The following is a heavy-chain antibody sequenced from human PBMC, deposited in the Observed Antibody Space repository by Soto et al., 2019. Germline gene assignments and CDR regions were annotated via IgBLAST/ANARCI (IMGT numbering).Heavy chain of an antibody. CDR3: ARGVGIAAAGFDY. J-gene: IGHJ4*02. CDR2: INAGNGNT. V-gene: IGHV1-3*01. Sequence: ASVKVSCKASGYTFTSYAMHWVRQAPGQRLEWMGWINAGNGNTKYSQKFQGRVTITRDTSASTAYMELSSLRSEDTAVYYCARGVGIAAAGFDYWDQGTLVTVSS. D-gene: IGHD6-13*01. CDR1: GYTFTSYA.